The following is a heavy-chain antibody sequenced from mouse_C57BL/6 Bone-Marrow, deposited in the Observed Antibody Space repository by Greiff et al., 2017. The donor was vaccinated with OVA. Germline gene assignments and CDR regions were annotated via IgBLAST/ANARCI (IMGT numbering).Heavy chain of an antibody. J-gene: IGHJ3*01. CDR1: GYTFTSYW. CDR2: IYPGSGST. V-gene: IGHV1-55*01. Sequence: QVQLQQPGAELVKPGASVTMSCKASGYTFTSYWLTWVKQRPGQGLEWIGDIYPGSGSTNYTEKFKSKATLTVDTSSSTAYMQLSSLTSEDSAVYYCARAPLLLRSAWFAYWGQGTLVTGSA. D-gene: IGHD1-1*01. CDR3: ARAPLLLRSAWFAY.